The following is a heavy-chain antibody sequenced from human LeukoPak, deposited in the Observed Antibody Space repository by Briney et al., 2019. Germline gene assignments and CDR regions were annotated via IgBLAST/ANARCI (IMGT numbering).Heavy chain of an antibody. CDR3: AKAGTSGWSSSGGDY. CDR2: FSGSGGST. Sequence: GGPLRLSCAASGFTFSVFAMSWVRQPPGRGREGVSNFSGSGGSTFYADSVKGRFPISRDNSKNTVFLQMNSLRAEDTAIYYCAKAGTSGWSSSGGDYWGQGSLVTVSS. J-gene: IGHJ4*02. V-gene: IGHV3-23*01. CDR1: GFTFSVFA. D-gene: IGHD6-19*01.